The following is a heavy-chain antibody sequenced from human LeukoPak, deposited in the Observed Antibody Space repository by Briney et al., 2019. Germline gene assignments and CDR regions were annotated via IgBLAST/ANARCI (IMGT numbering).Heavy chain of an antibody. CDR1: GFTVSSNY. J-gene: IGHJ6*03. V-gene: IGHV3-23*01. Sequence: GGSLRLSCAASGFTVSSNYMSWVRQAPGKGLEWVSAISGSGGSTYYADSVKGRFTISRDNSKNTLYLQMNSLRAEDTAVYYCAKYPHPPYYYYYMDVWGKGTTVTVSS. CDR2: ISGSGGST. CDR3: AKYPHPPYYYYYMDV.